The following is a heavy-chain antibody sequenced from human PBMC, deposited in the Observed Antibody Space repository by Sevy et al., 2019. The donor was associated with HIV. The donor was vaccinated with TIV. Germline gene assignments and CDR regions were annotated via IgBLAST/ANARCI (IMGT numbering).Heavy chain of an antibody. V-gene: IGHV3-33*06. CDR1: GFTFSAYG. D-gene: IGHD3-10*01. CDR2: IYYDGSNK. Sequence: GESLKISCVASGFTFSAYGMHWVRQAPGKGLEWVAIIYYDGSNKYYSDSVEGRFTISRDNSKNTLFLQMSSLRAEDTAVYYCAKDYGSGYTDYWGQGTLVTVSS. CDR3: AKDYGSGYTDY. J-gene: IGHJ4*02.